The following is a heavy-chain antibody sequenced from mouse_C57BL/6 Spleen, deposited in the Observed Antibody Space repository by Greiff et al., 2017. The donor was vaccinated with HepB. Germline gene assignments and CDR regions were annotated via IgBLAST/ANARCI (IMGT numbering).Heavy chain of an antibody. J-gene: IGHJ4*01. CDR1: GYTFTDYE. CDR3: TRGGDY. CDR2: IDPETGGT. Sequence: QVQLQQSGAELVRPGASVTLSCKASGYTFTDYEMHWVKQTPAHGLEWIGAIDPETGGTAYNQKFKGKAILTADKSSSTAYVELRSLTSEDSAVYYCTRGGDYWGQGTSVTVSS. V-gene: IGHV1-15*01.